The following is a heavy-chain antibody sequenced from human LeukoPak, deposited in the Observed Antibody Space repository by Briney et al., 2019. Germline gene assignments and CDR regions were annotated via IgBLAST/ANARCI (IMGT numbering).Heavy chain of an antibody. J-gene: IGHJ3*02. D-gene: IGHD2-15*01. Sequence: PSETLSLTCTVSGGSISSGGYYWSWIRQHPGKGLEWIGYSYYSGSTVYNPSLKSRVAISVDTSKNQFSLKLSSVTAADTAVYYCARRSVGWRHDAFDIWGQGTMVTVSS. CDR3: ARRSVGWRHDAFDI. V-gene: IGHV4-31*03. CDR1: GGSISSGGYY. CDR2: SYYSGST.